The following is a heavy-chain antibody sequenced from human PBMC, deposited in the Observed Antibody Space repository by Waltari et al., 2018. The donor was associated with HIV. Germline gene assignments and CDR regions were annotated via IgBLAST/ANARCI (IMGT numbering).Heavy chain of an antibody. D-gene: IGHD4-17*01. V-gene: IGHV3-48*01. CDR1: GFTFSSYS. CDR2: ISSSSSTI. CDR3: ARYGNYPYYYYYYGMDV. J-gene: IGHJ6*02. Sequence: EVQLVESGGGLVQPGGSLRLSCAASGFTFSSYSMNWVRQAPGKGLEWVSYISSSSSTIYYADAVKGRFTISRDNAKNSLYLQMNSLRAEDTAVYYCARYGNYPYYYYYYGMDVWGQGTTVTVSS.